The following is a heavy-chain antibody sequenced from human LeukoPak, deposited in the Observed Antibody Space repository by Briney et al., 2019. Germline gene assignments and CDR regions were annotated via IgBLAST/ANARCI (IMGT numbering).Heavy chain of an antibody. CDR2: ISGSGGST. J-gene: IGHJ6*02. Sequence: PGGSLRLSCAASGFTFSTYWMSWVRQAPGKGLEWVSAISGSGGSTYYADSVKGRFTISRDNSKNTLYLQMNSLRAEDTAVYYCAKTMEDFWSGPYYYYGMDVWGQGTTVTVSS. CDR3: AKTMEDFWSGPYYYYGMDV. CDR1: GFTFSTYW. D-gene: IGHD3-3*01. V-gene: IGHV3-23*01.